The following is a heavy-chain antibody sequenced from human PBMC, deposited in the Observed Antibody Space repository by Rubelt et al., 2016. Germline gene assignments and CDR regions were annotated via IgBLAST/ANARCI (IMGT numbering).Heavy chain of an antibody. Sequence: QLQLQESGPGLVKPSETLSLTCTVSGGSISSSSYYWGWIRQPPGKGLEWIGSIYYSGSTYYTPSLKRRVTLSVYTAKNQVCLKLGCVTAAETAVDYCAAAPDSSGYYGNFDYWGQGTLVTVSS. CDR3: AAAPDSSGYYGNFDY. V-gene: IGHV4-39*01. CDR2: IYYSGST. CDR1: GGSISSSSYY. D-gene: IGHD3-22*01. J-gene: IGHJ4*02.